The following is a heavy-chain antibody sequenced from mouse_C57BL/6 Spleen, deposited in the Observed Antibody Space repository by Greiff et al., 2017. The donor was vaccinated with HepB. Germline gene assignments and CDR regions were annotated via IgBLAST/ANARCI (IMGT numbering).Heavy chain of an antibody. CDR2: ISYDGSN. Sequence: EVKLMESGPGLVKPSQSLSLTCSVTGYSITSGYYWNWIRQFPGNKLEWMGYISYDGSNNYNPSLKNRISITRDTSKNQFFLKLNSVTTEDTATYYCASKIVATGFDYWGQGTTLTVSS. CDR3: ASKIVATGFDY. J-gene: IGHJ2*01. V-gene: IGHV3-6*01. D-gene: IGHD1-1*01. CDR1: GYSITSGYY.